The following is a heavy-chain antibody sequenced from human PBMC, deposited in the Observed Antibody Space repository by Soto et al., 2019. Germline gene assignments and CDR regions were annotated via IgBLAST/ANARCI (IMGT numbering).Heavy chain of an antibody. Sequence: GGSLRLSCSASGFTFSSYAMHWVRQAPGKGLEYVSGVRGNGDPPFYADSVKGRFTISRDNSKNTLYLQMSGLSADDTAVYYCVKSRGGNNFDFFDWGQGALVTSPQ. J-gene: IGHJ4*02. D-gene: IGHD5-12*01. CDR3: VKSRGGNNFDFFD. CDR2: VRGNGDPP. CDR1: GFTFSSYA. V-gene: IGHV3-64D*06.